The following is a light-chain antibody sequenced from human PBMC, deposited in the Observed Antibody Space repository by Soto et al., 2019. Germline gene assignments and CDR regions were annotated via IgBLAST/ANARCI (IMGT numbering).Light chain of an antibody. CDR1: YSDVGAFNF. V-gene: IGLV2-14*01. J-gene: IGLJ1*01. Sequence: SALTQPASVSGSPGQSITISCTGTYSDVGAFNFVTWYQQHPGKAPKLIICNVSERPSGVSNRFSGSKSGNTASLTIAGLQAEDEADYYCNSYTTSRTYVFGAGTKVNV. CDR3: NSYTTSRTYV. CDR2: NVS.